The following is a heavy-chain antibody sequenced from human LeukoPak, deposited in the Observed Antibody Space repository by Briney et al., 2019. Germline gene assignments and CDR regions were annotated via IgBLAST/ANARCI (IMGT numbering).Heavy chain of an antibody. Sequence: ASVKVSCKASGYTFTSYAMHWVRQAPGQRLEWMGWINAGNGNTKYSQKFQGRVTITRDTSASTAYMELSSLRSEDTAVYYCARGYSSGWYDWFDPWGQGTLVTVSS. V-gene: IGHV1-3*01. D-gene: IGHD6-19*01. CDR3: ARGYSSGWYDWFDP. CDR1: GYTFTSYA. CDR2: INAGNGNT. J-gene: IGHJ5*02.